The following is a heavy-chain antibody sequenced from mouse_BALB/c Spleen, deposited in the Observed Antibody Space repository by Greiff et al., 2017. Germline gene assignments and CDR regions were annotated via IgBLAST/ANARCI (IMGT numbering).Heavy chain of an antibody. CDR2: ISSGGSYT. Sequence: EVQRVESGGGLVKPGGSLKLSCAASGFTFSSYTMSWVRQTPEKRLEWVATISSGGSYTYYPDSVKGRFTISRDNAKNTLYLQMSSLKSEDTAMYYCTRDYGSSPDYAMDYWGQGTSVTVSS. CDR3: TRDYGSSPDYAMDY. J-gene: IGHJ4*01. V-gene: IGHV5-6-4*01. CDR1: GFTFSSYT. D-gene: IGHD1-1*01.